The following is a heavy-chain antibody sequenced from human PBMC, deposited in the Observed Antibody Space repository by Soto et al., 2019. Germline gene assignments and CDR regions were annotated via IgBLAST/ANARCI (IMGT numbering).Heavy chain of an antibody. CDR3: ASLNSGSYLAY. CDR1: GGTFSCYA. V-gene: IGHV1-69*01. CDR2: IIPIFGTA. J-gene: IGHJ4*02. Sequence: QVQLVQSGAEVKKPGSSVTVSCKASGGTFSCYAISWVRQAPGQGLEWMGGIIPIFGTANYAQKFQGRVTITADESTSTAYMELSSLRSEDTAVYYCASLNSGSYLAYWGQGTLVTVSS. D-gene: IGHD1-26*01.